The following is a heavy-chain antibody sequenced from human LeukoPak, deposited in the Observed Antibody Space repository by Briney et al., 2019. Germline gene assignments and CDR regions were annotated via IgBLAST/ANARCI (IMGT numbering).Heavy chain of an antibody. J-gene: IGHJ4*02. V-gene: IGHV4-59*01. D-gene: IGHD6-19*01. CDR2: IYYSGST. Sequence: SETLSLTCTVSGGSISSYYWSWIRQPPGKGLEWIGYIYYSGSTNYNPSLKSRVTISVDTSKNQFSLKLSSVTAADTAVYYCARVRYSSVWYLLAFDYWGQGTLVTVSS. CDR1: GGSISSYY. CDR3: ARVRYSSVWYLLAFDY.